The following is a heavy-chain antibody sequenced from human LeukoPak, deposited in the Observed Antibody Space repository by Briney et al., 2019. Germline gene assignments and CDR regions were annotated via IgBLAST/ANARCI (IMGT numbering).Heavy chain of an antibody. J-gene: IGHJ3*02. V-gene: IGHV4-30-4*01. CDR2: SYYSGST. CDR3: ARGYYDSSGPVGAFDI. CDR1: GGSISSGDYY. D-gene: IGHD3-22*01. Sequence: SETLSLTCTVSGGSISSGDYYWSWIRQPPGKGLEWIGYSYYSGSTYYNPSLKSRVTISVDTSKNQFSLKLSSVTAADTAMYYCARGYYDSSGPVGAFDIWGQGTMVTVSS.